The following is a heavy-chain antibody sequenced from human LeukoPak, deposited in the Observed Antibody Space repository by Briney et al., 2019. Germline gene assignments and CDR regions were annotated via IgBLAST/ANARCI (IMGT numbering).Heavy chain of an antibody. D-gene: IGHD3-22*01. Sequence: GGSLRLSCSASGFSFSSYAMHWVRQAPGKGLEYVSVISSNGGSTYYADSVKGRFTISRDNSKNTLYLLMSSLRPEDTALYYCAKPHYDSITYPAWGQGTLVTVSS. CDR1: GFSFSSYA. J-gene: IGHJ5*02. CDR3: AKPHYDSITYPA. CDR2: ISSNGGST. V-gene: IGHV3-64D*06.